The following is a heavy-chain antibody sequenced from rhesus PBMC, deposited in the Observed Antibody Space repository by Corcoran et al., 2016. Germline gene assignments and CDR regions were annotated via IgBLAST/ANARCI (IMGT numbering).Heavy chain of an antibody. CDR1: GGSISGYY. J-gene: IGHJ4*01. CDR3: ARGGGTAAFDY. CDR2: IDGNIAGT. D-gene: IGHD1-44*01. V-gene: IGHV4-81*01. Sequence: QLQLQESGPGLVKPSETLSLTCAVSGGSISGYYWSWIRQPPGKGLDLIGNIDGNIAGTNYNPSLKSRVTISKETSKNQCSLKLTSVTAADTAGYYCARGGGTAAFDYWGQGVLVTVSS.